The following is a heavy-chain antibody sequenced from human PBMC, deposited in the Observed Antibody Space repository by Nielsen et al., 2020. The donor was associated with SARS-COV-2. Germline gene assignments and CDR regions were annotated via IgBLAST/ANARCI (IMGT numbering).Heavy chain of an antibody. CDR2: ISGSGGST. CDR3: AKDRSKYRNHCSGGSCYPYNWFDP. V-gene: IGHV3-23*01. CDR1: GFTFSSYA. D-gene: IGHD2-15*01. J-gene: IGHJ5*02. Sequence: GGSLRLSCAASGFTFSSYAMSWVRQAPGKGLEWVSAISGSGGSTYYADSVKGRFTISRDNSKNTLYLQMNSLRAEDTAVYYCAKDRSKYRNHCSGGSCYPYNWFDPWGQGTLVTVSS.